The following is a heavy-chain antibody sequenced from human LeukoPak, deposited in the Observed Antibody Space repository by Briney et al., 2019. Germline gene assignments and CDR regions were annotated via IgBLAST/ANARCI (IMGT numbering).Heavy chain of an antibody. D-gene: IGHD3-16*01. CDR2: IYPGDSDT. Sequence: GESLKISCKGAGYRCTSNWIAWVRQMPGKGLEWMGIIYPGDSDTRYSPSFQGQVTISADKSISTAYLQWSSLRASDTAIYFCAYGKYYFDYWGQGTLVTVSS. V-gene: IGHV5-51*01. J-gene: IGHJ4*02. CDR3: AYGKYYFDY. CDR1: GYRCTSNW.